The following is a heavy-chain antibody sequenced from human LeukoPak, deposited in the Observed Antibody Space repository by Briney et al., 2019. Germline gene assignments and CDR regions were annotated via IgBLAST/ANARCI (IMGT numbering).Heavy chain of an antibody. J-gene: IGHJ6*02. CDR1: GGSISSYY. D-gene: IGHD1-26*01. CDR2: IYYSGST. V-gene: IGHV4-59*01. CDR3: ARAYEVGATPDLFYYYYYGMDV. Sequence: SETLSLTCTVSGGSISSYYWSWIRQPPGKGLEWIGYIYYSGSTNYNPSLKSRVTISVDTSKNQFSLKLSSVTAADTAVYYCARAYEVGATPDLFYYYYYGMDVWGQGTTVTVSS.